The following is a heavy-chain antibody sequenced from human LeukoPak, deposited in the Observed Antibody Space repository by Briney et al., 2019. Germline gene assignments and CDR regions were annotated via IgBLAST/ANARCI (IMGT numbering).Heavy chain of an antibody. CDR1: GGSISSYY. CDR2: IYYSGST. Sequence: SETLSLTCTVSGGSISSYYWSWIRQPPGKGLEWIGYIYYSGSTNYNPSLKSRVTISVDTSKNQFSLKLSSVTAADTAVYYCARSIVVVPAPMNWFDPWGQGTLVTVSS. D-gene: IGHD2-2*01. V-gene: IGHV4-59*08. CDR3: ARSIVVVPAPMNWFDP. J-gene: IGHJ5*02.